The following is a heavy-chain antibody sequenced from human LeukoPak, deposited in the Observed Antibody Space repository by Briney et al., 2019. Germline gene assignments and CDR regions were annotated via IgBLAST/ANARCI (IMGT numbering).Heavy chain of an antibody. CDR3: AILPTVTPFDY. D-gene: IGHD4-17*01. Sequence: GGSLRLSCAASGFTFSSYGMHWVCQAPGKGLEWVAVISYDGSNKYYADSVKGRFTISRDNSKNTLYLQMNSLRAEDTAVYYCAILPTVTPFDYWGQGTLVTVSS. CDR1: GFTFSSYG. CDR2: ISYDGSNK. J-gene: IGHJ4*02. V-gene: IGHV3-30*03.